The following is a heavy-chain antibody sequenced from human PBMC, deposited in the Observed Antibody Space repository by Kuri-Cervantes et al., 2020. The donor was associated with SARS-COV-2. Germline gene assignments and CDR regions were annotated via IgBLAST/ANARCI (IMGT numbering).Heavy chain of an antibody. Sequence: SETLSLTCTVSGGSISSYYWSWIRQPAGKGLEWIGSIYYSGSTNYNPSLKSRVTISVDASKNQFSLKLSSVTAADTAVYYCAREIRVIAYPHAFDIWGQGTMVTVSS. CDR3: AREIRVIAYPHAFDI. D-gene: IGHD2-21*01. CDR1: GGSISSYY. V-gene: IGHV4-59*01. CDR2: IYYSGST. J-gene: IGHJ3*02.